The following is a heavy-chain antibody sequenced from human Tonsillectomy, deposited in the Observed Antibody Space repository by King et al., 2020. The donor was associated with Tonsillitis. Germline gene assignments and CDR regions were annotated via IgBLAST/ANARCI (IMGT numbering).Heavy chain of an antibody. D-gene: IGHD2-2*01. J-gene: IGHJ3*02. Sequence: VQLVESGGGLVKPGGSLRLSCAASGFTFSDYYMSWIRQAPGKGLEWGSFISSTSTYTNYADSVRGRFTISRDNAKNSLYLQMNSLRAEETAVYYCSGVNFGSTSLDAFDIWGQGTMVTVSS. CDR3: SGVNFGSTSLDAFDI. CDR2: ISSTSTYT. CDR1: GFTFSDYY. V-gene: IGHV3-11*05.